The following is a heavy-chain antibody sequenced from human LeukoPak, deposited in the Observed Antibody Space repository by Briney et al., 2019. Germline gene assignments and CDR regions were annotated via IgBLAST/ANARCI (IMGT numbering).Heavy chain of an antibody. CDR3: ARGPRVFGVVIAPYWYFDF. V-gene: IGHV1-8*01. CDR2: MNPNSGNA. J-gene: IGHJ2*01. D-gene: IGHD3-3*01. CDR1: GYTFSSYD. Sequence: ASVKVSCKASGYTFSSYDINWVRQAAGQGLERMGWMNPNSGNAGYAQKFQGRISITRNTSTNTAYMELSGLRSEDTAVYYCARGPRVFGVVIAPYWYFDFWGRGTLVTVSS.